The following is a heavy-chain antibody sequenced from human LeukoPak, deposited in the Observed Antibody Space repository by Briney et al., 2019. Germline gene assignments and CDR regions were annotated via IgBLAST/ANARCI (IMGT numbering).Heavy chain of an antibody. CDR2: IYHSGST. V-gene: IGHV4-38-2*02. J-gene: IGHJ4*02. Sequence: SETLSLTCTVSGYSISSGYYWGWIRQPPGKGLEWIGSIYHSGSTYYNPSLKSRVTISVDTSKNQFSLKLCSVTAADTAVYYCARGSYDILTGYPYYFDYWGQGTLVTVSS. D-gene: IGHD3-9*01. CDR3: ARGSYDILTGYPYYFDY. CDR1: GYSISSGYY.